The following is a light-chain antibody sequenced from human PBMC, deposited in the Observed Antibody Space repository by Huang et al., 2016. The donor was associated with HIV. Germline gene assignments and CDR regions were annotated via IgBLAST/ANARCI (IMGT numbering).Light chain of an antibody. CDR2: AAS. Sequence: DIQMTQSPSSLSASVGDRVTITCRASQSISSYLNWYQQKPGKAPKLLIYAASSLQSGVPSRCSGSGSGTYFTLTISSLQPEDVATYYCQQSYSTPHTFGQGTKLEIK. V-gene: IGKV1-39*01. J-gene: IGKJ2*01. CDR1: QSISSY. CDR3: QQSYSTPHT.